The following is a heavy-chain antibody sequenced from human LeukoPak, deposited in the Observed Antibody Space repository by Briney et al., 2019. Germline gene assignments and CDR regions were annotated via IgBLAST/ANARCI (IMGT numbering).Heavy chain of an antibody. Sequence: GSSVKVSCKASGGTFSSYAISWVRQASGQGLEWMGGIIPIFGTANYAQKFQGRVTITADESTSTAYMELSSLRSEDTAVYYCASNAGYSYGYGNDYWGQGTLVTVSS. CDR2: IIPIFGTA. V-gene: IGHV1-69*01. CDR1: GGTFSSYA. D-gene: IGHD5-18*01. J-gene: IGHJ4*02. CDR3: ASNAGYSYGYGNDY.